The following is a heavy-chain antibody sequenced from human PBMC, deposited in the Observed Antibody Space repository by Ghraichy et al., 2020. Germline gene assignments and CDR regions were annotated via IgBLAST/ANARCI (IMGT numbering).Heavy chain of an antibody. CDR3: ASQPVGWNDDWDYYYMDV. V-gene: IGHV1-69*06. CDR2: IIPIFGTA. D-gene: IGHD1-1*01. J-gene: IGHJ6*03. Sequence: SVKVSCKASGGTFSSYAISWVRQAPGQGLEWMGGIIPIFGTANYAQKFQGRVTITADKSTSTAYMELSSLRSEDTAVYYCASQPVGWNDDWDYYYMDVWGKGTTVTVSS. CDR1: GGTFSSYA.